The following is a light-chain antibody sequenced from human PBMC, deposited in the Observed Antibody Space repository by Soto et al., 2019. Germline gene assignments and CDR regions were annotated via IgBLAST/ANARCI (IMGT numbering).Light chain of an antibody. J-gene: IGKJ3*01. Sequence: AIRMTQSPSSFSASTGDRVTITCRASQGISSYLAWYQQKPGKAPKLLIYAASSLQSGVPSRFSGSGSGTDFTLTISWLQSEDFATYYCQQYYSYLVTFGPGTKVDIK. CDR3: QQYYSYLVT. CDR1: QGISSY. V-gene: IGKV1-8*01. CDR2: AAS.